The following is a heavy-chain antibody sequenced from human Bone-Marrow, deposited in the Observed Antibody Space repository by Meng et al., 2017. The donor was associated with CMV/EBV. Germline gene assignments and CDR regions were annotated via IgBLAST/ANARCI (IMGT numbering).Heavy chain of an antibody. CDR3: AKVFTGYTLFGYGMDV. Sequence: GESLKISCAASGFTFSSYGMHWVRQAPGKGLEWVAVIWYDGSNKYYADSVKGRFTISRDKSKNTLYLQMNSLRAEDTAVYYCAKVFTGYTLFGYGMDVWGQGTTVTVYS. CDR2: IWYDGSNK. J-gene: IGHJ6*02. CDR1: GFTFSSYG. D-gene: IGHD1-1*01. V-gene: IGHV3-33*03.